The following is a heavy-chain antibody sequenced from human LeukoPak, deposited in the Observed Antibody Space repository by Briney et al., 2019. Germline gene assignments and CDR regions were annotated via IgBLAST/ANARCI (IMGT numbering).Heavy chain of an antibody. V-gene: IGHV3-48*01. J-gene: IGHJ3*02. CDR2: ISSSSSTI. Sequence: GGSLRLSCAASGFTFSTYAMSWVRQAPGKGLEWVSYISSSSSTIYYADSVKGRFTISRDNAKNSLYLQMNSLRAEDTAVYYCAREGTRYKYSNDAFDIWGQGTMVTVSS. CDR1: GFTFSTYA. CDR3: AREGTRYKYSNDAFDI. D-gene: IGHD1-1*01.